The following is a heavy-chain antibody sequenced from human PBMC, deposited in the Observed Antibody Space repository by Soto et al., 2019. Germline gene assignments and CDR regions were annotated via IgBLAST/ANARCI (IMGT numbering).Heavy chain of an antibody. Sequence: PGESLKISCKGSGYSFTSYWIGWVRQMPGKGLEWMGIIYPGDSDTRYSPSFQGQVTISADKSISTAYLQWSSLKASDTAMYYCARSYWHYDSSGPYAFDIWGQGTMVTVSS. CDR2: IYPGDSDT. V-gene: IGHV5-51*01. CDR1: GYSFTSYW. J-gene: IGHJ3*02. D-gene: IGHD3-22*01. CDR3: ARSYWHYDSSGPYAFDI.